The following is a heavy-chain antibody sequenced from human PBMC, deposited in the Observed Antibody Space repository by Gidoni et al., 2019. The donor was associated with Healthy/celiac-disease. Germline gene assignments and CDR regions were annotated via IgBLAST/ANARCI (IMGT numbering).Heavy chain of an antibody. J-gene: IGHJ2*01. CDR1: GFTFSSYA. CDR2: ISGSGGSK. CDR3: AGRITMIVAGFDL. D-gene: IGHD3-22*01. V-gene: IGHV3-23*01. Sequence: EVQLLESGGGLVQPGGSLRLSCAASGFTFSSYAMSWVRQAPGKGLEWVSAISGSGGSKYYADSVKGRFTISRDNSKNTLYLQMNSLRAEDTAVYYCAGRITMIVAGFDLWGRGTLVTVSS.